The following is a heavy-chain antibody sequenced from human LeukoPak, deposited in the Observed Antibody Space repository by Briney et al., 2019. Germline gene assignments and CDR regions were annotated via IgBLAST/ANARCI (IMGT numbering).Heavy chain of an antibody. CDR1: GFTFDDYA. CDR2: ISWDGGST. J-gene: IGHJ4*02. V-gene: IGHV3-43D*03. CDR3: AKDIGYCSGGSCYKFGVLGAFDY. D-gene: IGHD2-15*01. Sequence: PGGSLRLSCAASGFTFDDYAMHWVRQAPGKGLEWVSLISWDGGSTYYADSVKGRFTISRDNSKNSLYLQMNSLRAEDTALYYCAKDIGYCSGGSCYKFGVLGAFDYWGQGTLVTVSS.